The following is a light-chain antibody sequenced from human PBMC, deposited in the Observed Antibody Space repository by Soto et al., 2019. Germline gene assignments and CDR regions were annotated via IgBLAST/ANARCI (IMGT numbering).Light chain of an antibody. Sequence: DIVLTQSPGTLSLSPGERATLSCTASQSVNYVAWYQQKAGQGPRLLIYGASNRATGIPDRFSASGSGTDFTLTISRLEPEDSAVYYCQQYGRSPPRTFGQGTKLEIK. J-gene: IGKJ2*01. CDR3: QQYGRSPPRT. CDR1: QSVNY. V-gene: IGKV3-20*01. CDR2: GAS.